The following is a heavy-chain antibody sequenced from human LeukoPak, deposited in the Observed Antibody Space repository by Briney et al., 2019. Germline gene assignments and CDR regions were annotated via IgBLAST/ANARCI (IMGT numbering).Heavy chain of an antibody. V-gene: IGHV4-34*01. J-gene: IGHJ3*01. CDR2: INHSGIT. D-gene: IGHD3-9*01. Sequence: SETLSLTCGVYGGSYSDYYWSWIRQPPGKGLEWIGEINHSGITNYNPSLKSRVTISVDTSKNQFSLKLSSVTAADTAVYYCARSHTLRYFDWLLYSNWGQGTMVTVSS. CDR3: ARSHTLRYFDWLLYSN. CDR1: GGSYSDYY.